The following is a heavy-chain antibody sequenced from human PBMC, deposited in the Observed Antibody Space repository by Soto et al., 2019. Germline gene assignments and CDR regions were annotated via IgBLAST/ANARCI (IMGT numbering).Heavy chain of an antibody. CDR3: ARGGGDYYFDL. Sequence: QVQLQQWGAGLLKPSETLSLTCAVYGGSFSGYYWSWIRQPPGKGLEWIGEINHRGSTNYNPSLKSRVTISVDTSKNQFSLKVTSVTAADTAMYYCARGGGDYYFDLWGRDTLVTVSS. J-gene: IGHJ2*01. D-gene: IGHD4-17*01. CDR1: GGSFSGYY. V-gene: IGHV4-34*01. CDR2: INHRGST.